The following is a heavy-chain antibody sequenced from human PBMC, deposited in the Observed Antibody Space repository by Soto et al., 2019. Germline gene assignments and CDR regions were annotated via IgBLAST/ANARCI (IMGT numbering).Heavy chain of an antibody. Sequence: QVQLVQSGAEVKKPGSSVKVSCKASGGTFSSYSISWVRQAPGQGLEWMGRIIPILAVTNYAQTFQGRVTIIADISTNTVYMELSSLRSEDTAGYFCARAIRRTTNGDCYTFPDVWGQGTTVIVSS. J-gene: IGHJ6*02. V-gene: IGHV1-69*04. D-gene: IGHD2-21*01. CDR2: IIPILAVT. CDR1: GGTFSSYS. CDR3: ARAIRRTTNGDCYTFPDV.